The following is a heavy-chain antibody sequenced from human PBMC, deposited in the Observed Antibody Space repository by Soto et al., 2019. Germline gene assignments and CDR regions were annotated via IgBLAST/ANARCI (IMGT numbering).Heavy chain of an antibody. V-gene: IGHV4-34*01. D-gene: IGHD3-10*01. CDR3: ARGLILWFGELSRRGGYYYCMDV. J-gene: IGHJ6*03. CDR1: GGSFSGYQ. Sequence: QVQLQQWGAGLLKPSETLSLTCAVYGGSFSGYQWSWIRQTPGKGLEWIGEINDSGNINYNPSLKSRVTIFLDTPKKQISRKLSSVTAADTAVYYCARGLILWFGELSRRGGYYYCMDVWGKGTTVIVSS. CDR2: INDSGNI.